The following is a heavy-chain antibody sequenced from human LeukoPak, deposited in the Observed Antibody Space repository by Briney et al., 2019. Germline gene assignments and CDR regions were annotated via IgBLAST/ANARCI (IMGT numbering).Heavy chain of an antibody. V-gene: IGHV1-18*01. J-gene: IGHJ4*02. CDR3: ARDLGDYYDSSGYPYFPFDY. D-gene: IGHD3-22*01. Sequence: ASVKVSCKASGYTFTSYGISWVRQAPGQGLEWMGWISAYNGNTNYAQKLQGRVTMTTDTSTSTAYMELRSLRSDDTAVYYCARDLGDYYDSSGYPYFPFDYWGQGTLVTVSS. CDR2: ISAYNGNT. CDR1: GYTFTSYG.